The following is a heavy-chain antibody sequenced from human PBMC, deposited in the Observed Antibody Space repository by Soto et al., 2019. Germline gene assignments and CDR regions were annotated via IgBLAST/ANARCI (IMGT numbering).Heavy chain of an antibody. V-gene: IGHV1-69*01. CDR2: IIPIFGTA. J-gene: IGHJ4*02. CDR3: ASRRGAISARPARGYYFDY. D-gene: IGHD6-6*01. Sequence: QVQLVQSGAEVKKPGSSVKVSCKASGGTFSSCAISWVRQAPGQGLEWMGGIIPIFGTANYAQKFQGRVTITADESTSTAYMELSSLRSEDTAVYYCASRRGAISARPARGYYFDYWGPGTLVTVSS. CDR1: GGTFSSCA.